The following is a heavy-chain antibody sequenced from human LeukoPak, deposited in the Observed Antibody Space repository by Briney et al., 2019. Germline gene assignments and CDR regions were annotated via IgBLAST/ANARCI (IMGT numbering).Heavy chain of an antibody. CDR2: INHSGST. J-gene: IGHJ5*02. Sequence: SETLSLTCAVYGGSFSGYYWSWIRQPPGKGLEWIGEINHSGSTNYNPSLKSRVTISVDTSKNQFSLKLSSVTAADTAVYYCARGYYFNWFDPWGQGTLVTVSS. CDR1: GGSFSGYY. CDR3: ARGYYFNWFDP. D-gene: IGHD2-8*01. V-gene: IGHV4-34*01.